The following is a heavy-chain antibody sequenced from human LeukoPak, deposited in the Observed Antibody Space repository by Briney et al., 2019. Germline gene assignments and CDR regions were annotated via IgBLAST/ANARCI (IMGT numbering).Heavy chain of an antibody. Sequence: GASVKVSCKASGYTFTDYYIHWVRQAPGQGLEWMGWINPSGGSTSYAQKFQGRVTMTRDMSTSTVYTELSSLRSEDTAVYYCASSNYYDSSGYYDWGQGTLVTVSS. CDR2: INPSGGST. CDR1: GYTFTDYY. D-gene: IGHD3-22*01. V-gene: IGHV1-46*01. J-gene: IGHJ4*02. CDR3: ASSNYYDSSGYYD.